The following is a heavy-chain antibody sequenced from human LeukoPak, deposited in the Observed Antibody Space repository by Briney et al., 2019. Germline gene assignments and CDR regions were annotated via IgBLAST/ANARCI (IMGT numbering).Heavy chain of an antibody. V-gene: IGHV3-23*01. J-gene: IGHJ6*04. CDR2: ISGSGGST. Sequence: GGSLRLSCAASGFTFDDYGMSWVRQAPGKGLEWVSAISGSGGSTYYADSVKGRFTISRDNSKNTLYLQMNSLRAEDTAVYYCAKVYDYYGSGSYDVWGKGTTVTISS. CDR1: GFTFDDYG. CDR3: AKVYDYYGSGSYDV. D-gene: IGHD3-10*01.